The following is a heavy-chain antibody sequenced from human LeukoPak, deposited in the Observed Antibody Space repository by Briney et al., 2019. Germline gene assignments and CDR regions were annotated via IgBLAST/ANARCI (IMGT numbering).Heavy chain of an antibody. J-gene: IGHJ5*02. Sequence: GGSLRLSCAASGFTFSGYYMSWIRQAPGKGLEWVSYISSSGSTIYYADSVKGRFTISRDNAKNTLNLQMNSLRAEDTAVYYCARDLGQYYDTSDNWFDPWGQGTLVTVSS. D-gene: IGHD3-22*01. CDR3: ARDLGQYYDTSDNWFDP. CDR1: GFTFSGYY. V-gene: IGHV3-11*04. CDR2: ISSSGSTI.